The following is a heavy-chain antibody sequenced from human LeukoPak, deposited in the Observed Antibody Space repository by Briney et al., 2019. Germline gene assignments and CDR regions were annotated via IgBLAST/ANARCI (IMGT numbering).Heavy chain of an antibody. J-gene: IGHJ5*02. D-gene: IGHD2-2*01. Sequence: GGSLRLSCAASGFTFSSYAMHWVRQAPGKGLEWVAVISYDGSNKYYADSVKGRFTISRDNSKNTLYLQMNSLRAEDTAVYYCARTPVPYCSNTSCYADWFDPWGQGTLVTVSS. CDR3: ARTPVPYCSNTSCYADWFDP. CDR2: ISYDGSNK. V-gene: IGHV3-30*04. CDR1: GFTFSSYA.